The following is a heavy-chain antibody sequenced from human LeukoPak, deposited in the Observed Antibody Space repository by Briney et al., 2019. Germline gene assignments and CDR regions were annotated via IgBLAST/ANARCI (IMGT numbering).Heavy chain of an antibody. V-gene: IGHV4-34*01. CDR1: GGSFSGYY. CDR3: AREDCSSTSCYPSAFDI. CDR2: INHSGST. Sequence: SETLSLTCAVYGGSFSGYYWSWIRQPPGKGLEWIGEINHSGSTNYNPSLKSRVTISVDTSKTQFSLKVTSVTTADTAVYYCAREDCSSTSCYPSAFDIWGQGTMVTVSS. D-gene: IGHD2-2*01. J-gene: IGHJ3*02.